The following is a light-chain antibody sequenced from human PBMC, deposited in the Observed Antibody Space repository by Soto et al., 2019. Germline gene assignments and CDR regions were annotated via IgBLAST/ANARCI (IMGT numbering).Light chain of an antibody. CDR3: ATWDDSLNGWV. Sequence: QSVLTQPPSASGTPGQRVTISCSGSRSNIGRNSVSWYQQLPGTAPKLLIYSTNQRPSGVPDRFSGSRSGTSASLAISGLQSEDEVDYYCATWDDSLNGWVFGGGTKVTVL. V-gene: IGLV1-44*01. CDR1: RSNIGRNS. CDR2: STN. J-gene: IGLJ3*02.